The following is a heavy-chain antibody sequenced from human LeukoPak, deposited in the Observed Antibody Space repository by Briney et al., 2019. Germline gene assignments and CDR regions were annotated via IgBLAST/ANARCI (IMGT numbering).Heavy chain of an antibody. V-gene: IGHV4-39*07. CDR3: ARRSRGDGYVPLGAFDI. D-gene: IGHD5-24*01. Sequence: SETLSLTCTVSGGSISSSSYYWGWIRQPPGKGLEWIGSIYYSGSTYYNPSLKSRVTISVDTSKNQFSLKLSSVTAADTAVYYCARRSRGDGYVPLGAFDIWGQGTMVTVSS. CDR2: IYYSGST. CDR1: GGSISSSSYY. J-gene: IGHJ3*02.